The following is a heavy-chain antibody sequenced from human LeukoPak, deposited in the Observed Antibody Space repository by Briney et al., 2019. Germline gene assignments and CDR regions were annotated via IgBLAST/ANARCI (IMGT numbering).Heavy chain of an antibody. CDR2: VAYSGAT. J-gene: IGHJ5*02. V-gene: IGHV4-59*01. D-gene: IGHD5-12*01. CDR1: SGSTNGYY. Sequence: PSETLSLTCTVSSGSTNGYYWSWIRQPPGKRLEWIGYVAYSGATNYNLSFKRRVTISLDTSKTQFSLKLSSVTAADTAFYYCARTVSGYYFNAWGPGTLVTVSS. CDR3: ARTVSGYYFNA.